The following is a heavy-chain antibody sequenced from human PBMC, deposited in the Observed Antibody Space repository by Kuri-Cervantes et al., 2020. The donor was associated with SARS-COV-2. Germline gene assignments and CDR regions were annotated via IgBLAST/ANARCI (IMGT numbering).Heavy chain of an antibody. CDR1: GGSISSYY. J-gene: IGHJ4*02. CDR3: ARLSGYDGFDY. Sequence: SETLSLTCTVSGGSISSYYWSWIRQPPGKGLEWIGYIYYSGSTNYNPSLKSRVTISVDTSKNQFSLKLSSVTAADTAVYYCARLSGYDGFDYWGQRTLVTVSS. CDR2: IYYSGST. D-gene: IGHD5-12*01. V-gene: IGHV4-59*01.